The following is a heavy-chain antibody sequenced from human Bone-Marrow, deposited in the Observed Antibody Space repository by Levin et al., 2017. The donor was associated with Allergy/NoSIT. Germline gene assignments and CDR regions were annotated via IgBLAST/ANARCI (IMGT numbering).Heavy chain of an antibody. V-gene: IGHV1-69*13. Sequence: ASVKVSCKASGDTFNTYVYSWVRQAPGHGLEWMGGIIPILGTTYYAQKFQGRVTITADESTSTAYMELSSLRSEDTAVYYCARGVYYYYYMDVWGKGTTVAVSS. CDR3: ARGVYYYYYMDV. J-gene: IGHJ6*03. CDR1: GDTFNTYV. CDR2: IIPILGTT.